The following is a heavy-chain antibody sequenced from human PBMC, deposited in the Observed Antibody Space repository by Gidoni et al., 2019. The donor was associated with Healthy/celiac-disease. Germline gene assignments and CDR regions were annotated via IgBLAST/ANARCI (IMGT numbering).Heavy chain of an antibody. CDR1: GYTFTGYY. J-gene: IGHJ6*02. V-gene: IGHV1-2*06. CDR3: ARGHDGGLRLSYYGMDV. D-gene: IGHD5-12*01. Sequence: VSCKASGYTFTGYYMHWVRQAPGQGLEWMGRINLNSGGTNYAQKFQGRVTMTRDTSISTAYMGLSSLRSDDTAVYYCARGHDGGLRLSYYGMDVWGQGTTVTVSS. CDR2: INLNSGGT.